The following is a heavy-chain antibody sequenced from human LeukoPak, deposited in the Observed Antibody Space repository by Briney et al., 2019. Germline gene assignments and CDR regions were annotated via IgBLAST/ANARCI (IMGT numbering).Heavy chain of an antibody. D-gene: IGHD6-19*01. CDR3: ARGSPSIAVGDY. Sequence: PSETLSLTCAVCGGSFSGYYWSWIRQPPGKGLEWIGEINHSGSTNYNPSLKSRVTISVDTSKNQFSLKLSSVTAADTAVYYCARGSPSIAVGDYWGQGTLVTVSS. J-gene: IGHJ4*02. CDR1: GGSFSGYY. CDR2: INHSGST. V-gene: IGHV4-34*01.